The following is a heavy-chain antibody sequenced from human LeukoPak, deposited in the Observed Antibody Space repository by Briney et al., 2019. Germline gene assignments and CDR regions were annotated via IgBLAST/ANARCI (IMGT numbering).Heavy chain of an antibody. CDR3: ARDKWSGGGLAQFDP. J-gene: IGHJ5*02. Sequence: SETLSLTCTVSGGSISDYYWSWIRQPPGKGLEWIAYIYYSGNTKVNPSLKSRVTVSVDTSKNQFSLKLTSVTAADTAVYYCARDKWSGGGLAQFDPWGQGTLVTVSS. V-gene: IGHV4-59*01. CDR2: IYYSGNT. D-gene: IGHD2-15*01. CDR1: GGSISDYY.